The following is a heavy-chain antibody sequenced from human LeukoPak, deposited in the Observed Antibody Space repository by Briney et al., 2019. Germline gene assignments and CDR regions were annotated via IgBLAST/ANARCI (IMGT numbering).Heavy chain of an antibody. D-gene: IGHD1-26*01. Sequence: GASVKVSCKASGYTFTSYSMNWVRQAPGQGLEWMGWINPNTGNPTYAQGFTGRFVFSSDTSVSTAYLQISSLKAEDTAVYYCARDTIVGAQGYWGQGTLVTVSS. CDR3: ARDTIVGAQGY. CDR1: GYTFTSYS. V-gene: IGHV7-4-1*02. CDR2: INPNTGNP. J-gene: IGHJ4*02.